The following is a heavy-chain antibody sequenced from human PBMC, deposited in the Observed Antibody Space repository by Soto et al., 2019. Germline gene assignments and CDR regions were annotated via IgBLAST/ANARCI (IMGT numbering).Heavy chain of an antibody. CDR3: ARSSYYSDYYFDY. CDR2: VYYSGNT. J-gene: IGHJ4*02. D-gene: IGHD3-10*01. CDR1: IASISGTSYY. Sequence: QVQLQEAGPGLVKPSETLSLTCTVSIASISGTSYYWGWIRQPPGMGLEWIGSVYYSGNTYYNPSLKSRVTISADTSKNQFTLKLNSVTDADTAVYYCARSSYYSDYYFDYWGQGTLVTVSS. V-gene: IGHV4-39*01.